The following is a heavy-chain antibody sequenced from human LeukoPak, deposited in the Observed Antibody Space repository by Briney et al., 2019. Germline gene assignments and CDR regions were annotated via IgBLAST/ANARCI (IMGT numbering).Heavy chain of an antibody. Sequence: GGSLRLSCAASGFIFSSYAMSWVRQAQGKGLEWVSAISGSGGSTYYADSVKGRFTISRDNSKNTLYLQMNSLRAEDTAVYYRAKDIYCSSTSCYFDYWGQGTLVPVSS. V-gene: IGHV3-23*01. CDR1: GFIFSSYA. J-gene: IGHJ4*02. CDR3: AKDIYCSSTSCYFDY. CDR2: ISGSGGST. D-gene: IGHD2-2*01.